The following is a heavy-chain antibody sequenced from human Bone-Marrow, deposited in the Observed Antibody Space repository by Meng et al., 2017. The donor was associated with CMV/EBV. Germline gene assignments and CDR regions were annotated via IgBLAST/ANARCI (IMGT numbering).Heavy chain of an antibody. Sequence: GGSLRLSCAASGFTVSSNYMTWVRQTPAKGLEWVSSVTGSGSSTYYADSVKGRFTISRDNSKNTVYLQMNSLRAEDTAKYYCAKGGRSTDWSFDYWGQATLVTVSS. CDR3: AKGGRSTDWSFDY. V-gene: IGHV3-23*01. D-gene: IGHD3-9*01. CDR2: VTGSGSST. CDR1: GFTVSSNY. J-gene: IGHJ4*02.